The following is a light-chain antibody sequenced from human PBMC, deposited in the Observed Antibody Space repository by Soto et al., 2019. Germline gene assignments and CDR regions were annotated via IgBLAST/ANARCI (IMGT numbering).Light chain of an antibody. J-gene: IGLJ1*01. Sequence: QLVLTQSPSASASLGASVKLTCTLSSGHSSYAIAWHQQQPEKGPRFLMRVNSDGSHTRGDGIPDRFSGSSSGAERYLTISSLQSEDEADYYCQTWGADVPDVFGTGTKVTVL. V-gene: IGLV4-69*01. CDR2: VNSDGSH. CDR3: QTWGADVPDV. CDR1: SGHSSYA.